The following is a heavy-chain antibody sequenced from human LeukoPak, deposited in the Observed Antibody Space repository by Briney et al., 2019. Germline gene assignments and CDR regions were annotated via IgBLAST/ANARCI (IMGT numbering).Heavy chain of an antibody. Sequence: KGLEWIGYIYYIGSTYYNPSLKSRVTISVDTSKNQFSLKLSSVTAADTAVYYCAGDLKGYGGVDYWGQGALVTVSS. D-gene: IGHD4-23*01. V-gene: IGHV4-30-4*01. J-gene: IGHJ4*02. CDR3: AGDLKGYGGVDY. CDR2: IYYIGST.